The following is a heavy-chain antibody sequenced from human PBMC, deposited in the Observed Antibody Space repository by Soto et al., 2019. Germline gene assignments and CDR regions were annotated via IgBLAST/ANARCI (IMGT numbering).Heavy chain of an antibody. CDR2: ISYDGSNK. CDR1: GFTFSSYA. Sequence: QVQLVESGGGVVQPGRSLRLSCAASGFTFSSYAMHWVRRAPGKGLEWAAVISYDGSNKYYADSVKGRFTISRDNSKNTLYLQMNSLRAEDTAVYYCARDTSTTWAPDAFDIWGQGTMVTVSS. CDR3: ARDTSTTWAPDAFDI. V-gene: IGHV3-30-3*01. D-gene: IGHD4-17*01. J-gene: IGHJ3*02.